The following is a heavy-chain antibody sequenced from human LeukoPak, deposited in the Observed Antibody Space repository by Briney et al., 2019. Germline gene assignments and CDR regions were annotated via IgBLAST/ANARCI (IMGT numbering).Heavy chain of an antibody. CDR1: GYTLTELS. J-gene: IGHJ4*02. Sequence: ASVKVSCKVSGYTLTELSMHWVRQAPGKGLEWMGGFDPEDGETIYAQKFQGRVTMTEDTSTDTAYMELSSLRSDDTAVYYCARGPDYYDSSAPHDYWGQGTLVTVSS. CDR2: FDPEDGET. CDR3: ARGPDYYDSSAPHDY. D-gene: IGHD3-22*01. V-gene: IGHV1-24*01.